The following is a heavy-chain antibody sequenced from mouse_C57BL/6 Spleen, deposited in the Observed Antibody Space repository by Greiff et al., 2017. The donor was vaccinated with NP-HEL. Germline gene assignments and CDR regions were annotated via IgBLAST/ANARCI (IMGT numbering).Heavy chain of an antibody. Sequence: QVQLQQPGAELVRPGSSVKLSCKASGYTFTSYWMDWVKQRPGQGLEWIGNIYPSDSETHYNQKFKDKATLTVDKSSSTAYMQLSSLTSEDSAVYYCARSYDGYYVSYWYFDVWGTGTTVTVSS. CDR3: ARSYDGYYVSYWYFDV. CDR2: IYPSDSET. J-gene: IGHJ1*03. D-gene: IGHD2-3*01. CDR1: GYTFTSYW. V-gene: IGHV1-61*01.